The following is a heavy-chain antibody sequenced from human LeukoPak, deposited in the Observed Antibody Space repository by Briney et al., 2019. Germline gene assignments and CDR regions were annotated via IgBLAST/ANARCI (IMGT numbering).Heavy chain of an antibody. V-gene: IGHV3-48*03. Sequence: QPGGSLRLSCAASGFIFSRHQMDWARQAPGKGPEWVAYISEDGGYTTDYADSVKGRFTISRDNAKNSLYLQMNSLRAEDTAVYYCAREEYSGSYYFDYWGQGTLVTVSS. CDR2: ISEDGGYTT. D-gene: IGHD1-26*01. CDR1: GFIFSRHQ. J-gene: IGHJ4*02. CDR3: AREEYSGSYYFDY.